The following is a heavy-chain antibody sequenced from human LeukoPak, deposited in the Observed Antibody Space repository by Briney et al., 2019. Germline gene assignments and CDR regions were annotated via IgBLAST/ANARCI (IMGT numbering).Heavy chain of an antibody. CDR2: ISGSGGST. J-gene: IGHJ3*02. Sequence: RSGGSLRLSCAASGFTFSSYAMSWVRQAPGKGLEWVSAISGSGGSTYYADSVRGRFTISRDNSKNTLYLQMNSLRAEDTAVYYCAKGPEDRYYYGSGSYYLEIAFDIWGQGTMVTVSS. D-gene: IGHD3-10*01. CDR1: GFTFSSYA. CDR3: AKGPEDRYYYGSGSYYLEIAFDI. V-gene: IGHV3-23*01.